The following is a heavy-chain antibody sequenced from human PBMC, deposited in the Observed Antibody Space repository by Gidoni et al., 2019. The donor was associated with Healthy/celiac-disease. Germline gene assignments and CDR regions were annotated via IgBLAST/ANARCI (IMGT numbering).Heavy chain of an antibody. V-gene: IGHV4-34*01. CDR1: GGSFSGYY. D-gene: IGHD3-3*01. Sequence: QVQLQQWGAGLLKPSETLSLTCAVYGGSFSGYYWSWIRQPPGKGLEWIGEINHSGSTNYNPSLKSRVTISVDTSKNQFSLKLSSVTAADTAVYYCARHRPPRITIFGVVTGFDIWGQGTMVTVSS. J-gene: IGHJ3*02. CDR2: INHSGST. CDR3: ARHRPPRITIFGVVTGFDI.